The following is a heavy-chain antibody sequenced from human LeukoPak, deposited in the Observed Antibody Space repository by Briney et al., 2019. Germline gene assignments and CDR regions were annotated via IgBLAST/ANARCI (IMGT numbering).Heavy chain of an antibody. J-gene: IGHJ3*01. CDR1: GFTFSSYA. V-gene: IGHV3-30-3*01. CDR2: ISYDGSNK. Sequence: GRSLRLSCAASGFTFSSYAMHWVRQAPGKGLEWVAVISYDGSNKYYADSVKGRFTISRDNSKNTLYLQMNTLRAEDTAVYYCTKSWDAFDFWGQGTMVTVSS. D-gene: IGHD3-10*01. CDR3: TKSWDAFDF.